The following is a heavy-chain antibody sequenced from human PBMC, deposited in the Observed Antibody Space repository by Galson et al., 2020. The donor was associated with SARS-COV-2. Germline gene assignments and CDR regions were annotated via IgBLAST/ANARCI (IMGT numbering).Heavy chain of an antibody. CDR2: FDPEDGET. D-gene: IGHD6-19*01. V-gene: IGHV1-24*01. CDR3: ATSIAVAGTPDHYYYYYGMDV. J-gene: IGHJ6*02. CDR1: GYTLTELS. Sequence: ASVKLSCKVSGYTLTELSMHWVRQAPGKGLEWMGGFDPEDGETIYAQKFQGRVTMTEDTSTDTAYMELSSLRSEDTAVYYCATSIAVAGTPDHYYYYYGMDVWGQGTTVTVSS.